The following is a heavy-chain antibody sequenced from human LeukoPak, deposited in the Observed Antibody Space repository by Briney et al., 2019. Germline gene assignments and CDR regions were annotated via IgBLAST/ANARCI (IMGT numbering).Heavy chain of an antibody. CDR1: GFTFSNYG. J-gene: IGHJ4*02. D-gene: IGHD4-17*01. V-gene: IGHV3-48*04. Sequence: GGSLRLSCAASGFTFSNYGMSWVRQAPGKGLEWVSYISPSTNSMYYADSVKGRFTISRDNAKNSLFLQMNGLTAEDMAVYYCAREGGRYGDYDYWGQGTLVTVSS. CDR2: ISPSTNSM. CDR3: AREGGRYGDYDY.